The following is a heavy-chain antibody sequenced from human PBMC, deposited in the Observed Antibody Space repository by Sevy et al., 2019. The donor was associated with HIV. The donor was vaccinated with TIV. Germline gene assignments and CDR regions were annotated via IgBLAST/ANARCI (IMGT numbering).Heavy chain of an antibody. D-gene: IGHD3-16*01. CDR2: IKPDGSDR. V-gene: IGHV3-7*04. Sequence: GGSLRLSCAASGFNFINSWMGWVRQAPGKGLECVATIKPDGSDRYYVDSVKGRFIVSRENAKNSLFLKMNSLRDEDTSFYYCGRGGGEYWGQGALVTVSS. J-gene: IGHJ4*02. CDR3: GRGGGEY. CDR1: GFNFINSW.